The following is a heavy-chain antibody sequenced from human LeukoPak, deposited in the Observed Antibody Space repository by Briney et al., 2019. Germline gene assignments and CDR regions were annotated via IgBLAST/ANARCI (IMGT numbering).Heavy chain of an antibody. D-gene: IGHD1-7*01. Sequence: ASVKVSCKASGYTFTGYYMHWVRQAPGQGLEWMGWINPNSGGTNYAQKFQGRVTMTRDTSISTAYMELRSLRSDDTAVYYCARDETFGELPLPFYYYYGMDVWGQGTTVTVSS. CDR3: ARDETFGELPLPFYYYYGMDV. J-gene: IGHJ6*02. CDR2: INPNSGGT. CDR1: GYTFTGYY. V-gene: IGHV1-2*02.